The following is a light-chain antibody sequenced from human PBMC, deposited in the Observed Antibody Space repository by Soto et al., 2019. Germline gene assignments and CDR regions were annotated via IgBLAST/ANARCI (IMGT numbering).Light chain of an antibody. CDR3: QQTYSTPGT. Sequence: DIQMTQSPPSLSASVGDRVSITCRASESINIYLNWYQKKSGEAPKLLIYAASSLQSGVPSRFSGSGAGTGFTLTISSLQPEDFATYYCQQTYSTPGTFGQGTKVEIK. CDR1: ESINIY. V-gene: IGKV1-39*01. J-gene: IGKJ1*01. CDR2: AAS.